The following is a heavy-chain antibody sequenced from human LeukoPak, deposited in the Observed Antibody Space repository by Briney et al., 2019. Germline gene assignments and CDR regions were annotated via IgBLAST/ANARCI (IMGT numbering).Heavy chain of an antibody. J-gene: IGHJ6*02. D-gene: IGHD2-15*01. CDR2: IYYSGST. CDR3: ARESYCSGGSCYHYYYYYGMDV. CDR1: GGSISSGGYY. V-gene: IGHV4-31*03. Sequence: SETLSLTCTVSGGSISSGGYYWSWIRQHPGKGLEWIGYIYYSGSTYYNPSLKSRVTISVDTSKNQFSLKLSSVTAADTAVYYCARESYCSGGSCYHYYYYYGMDVWGQGTTVTVAS.